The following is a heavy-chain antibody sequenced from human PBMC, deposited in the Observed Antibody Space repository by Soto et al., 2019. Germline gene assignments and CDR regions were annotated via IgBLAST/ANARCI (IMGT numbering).Heavy chain of an antibody. V-gene: IGHV4-38-2*01. J-gene: IGHJ4*02. CDR3: GRYFHNYSGPPI. D-gene: IGHD5-12*01. Sequence: SETLSLTCVVSDYFISSGYFWAWIRQPPGKGLEWIGTVYHTGSTYYSPSLKGRVTISVDTSKNLFSLNLSSVTSADTAVYYCGRYFHNYSGPPIWGQETLVT. CDR2: VYHTGST. CDR1: DYFISSGYF.